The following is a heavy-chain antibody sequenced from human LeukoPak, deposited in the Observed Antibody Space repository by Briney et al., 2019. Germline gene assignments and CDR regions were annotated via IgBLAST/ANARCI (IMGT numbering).Heavy chain of an antibody. CDR1: GYPFTGYY. CDR3: ARWLESYDSSGYGNDAFEI. D-gene: IGHD3-22*01. V-gene: IGHV1-2*02. CDR2: INPNSGGT. J-gene: IGHJ3*02. Sequence: ASVKLSCKASGYPFTGYYMHWVRQAPGQGLEWRGWINPNSGGTNYAQTFQGRGTVTTDTSISTAYMELSRLRSGDPRIYYCARWLESYDSSGYGNDAFEIWARGKMVTVSS.